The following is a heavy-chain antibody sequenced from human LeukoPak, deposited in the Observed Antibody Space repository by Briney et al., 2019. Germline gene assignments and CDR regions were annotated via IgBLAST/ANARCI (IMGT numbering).Heavy chain of an antibody. CDR3: ARERAAAGTYYYYYYMDV. J-gene: IGHJ6*03. CDR1: GGSISSYY. V-gene: IGHV4-39*07. D-gene: IGHD6-13*01. CDR2: IYYSGST. Sequence: PSETLSLTCTVSGGSISSYYWGWIRQPPGKGLEWLGSIYYSGSTYYNPSLKSRVTISVDTSKNQFSLKLSSVTAADTAVYYCARERAAAGTYYYYYYMDVWGKGTTVTVSS.